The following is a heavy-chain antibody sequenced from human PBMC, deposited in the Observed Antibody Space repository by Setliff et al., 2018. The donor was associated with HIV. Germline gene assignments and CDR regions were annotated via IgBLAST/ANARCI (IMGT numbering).Heavy chain of an antibody. CDR1: GFTVSSNY. Sequence: GGSLRLSCAASGFTVSSNYMSWVRQAPGKGLEWVSVIYSGGSTYYADSVKGRVTISRDNFRNTVDLQMTNLRPEDTAVYYCAKDGDYRTGDYDAFDIWGQGTMVTVSS. CDR3: AKDGDYRTGDYDAFDI. D-gene: IGHD7-27*01. V-gene: IGHV3-53*05. J-gene: IGHJ3*02. CDR2: IYSGGST.